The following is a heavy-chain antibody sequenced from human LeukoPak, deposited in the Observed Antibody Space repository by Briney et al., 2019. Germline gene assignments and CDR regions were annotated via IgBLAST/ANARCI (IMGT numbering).Heavy chain of an antibody. CDR1: GYSISSGYY. Sequence: SETLSLTCAVSGYSISSGYYWGWIRQPPGKGLEWIGSIYHSGSTYYNPSLKSRVTISVDTSKNQFSLKLSSVTAADTAIYYCATAANMYYFDYWGQGTLVTVSS. D-gene: IGHD6-13*01. CDR3: ATAANMYYFDY. CDR2: IYHSGST. V-gene: IGHV4-38-2*01. J-gene: IGHJ4*02.